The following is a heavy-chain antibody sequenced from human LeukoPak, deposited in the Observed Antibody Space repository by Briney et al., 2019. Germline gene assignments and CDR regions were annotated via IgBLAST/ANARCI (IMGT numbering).Heavy chain of an antibody. D-gene: IGHD6-19*01. V-gene: IGHV1-2*02. CDR2: INPNSGDT. CDR3: ARDRAGGYFDY. CDR1: GYTFTGYY. J-gene: IGHJ4*02. Sequence: ASVKVSCKASGYTFTGYYIHWVRQAPGQGLEWMGWINPNSGDTNSAQKFQGRVTMTRDTSISTAYMELSTLRSDDTAVYYCARDRAGGYFDYWGQGTLVTVSS.